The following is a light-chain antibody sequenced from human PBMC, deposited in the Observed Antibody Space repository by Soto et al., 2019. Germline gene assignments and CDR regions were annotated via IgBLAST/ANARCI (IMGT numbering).Light chain of an antibody. CDR2: GAS. V-gene: IGKV3D-15*01. CDR3: QQYGSSPYT. CDR1: QSVNIY. Sequence: EIVMTQSPATLSVSPGERATLSCRASQSVNIYLAWYQQKPGQAPRLLIFGASYRATGIPARFSGSGSGTEFTLTISSLQSEDFAVYFCQQYGSSPYTFGLGTRLEIK. J-gene: IGKJ5*01.